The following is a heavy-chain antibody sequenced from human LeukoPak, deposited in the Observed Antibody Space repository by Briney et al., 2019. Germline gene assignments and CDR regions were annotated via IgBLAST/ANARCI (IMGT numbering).Heavy chain of an antibody. CDR2: ISAGKGNT. D-gene: IGHD2-21*02. CDR3: ARDVTSPEAFDI. Sequence: GGSLRLSCAASAFTLSTYAMSWVRQAPGKGLEWVSGISAGKGNTYYADSVKGRFIISRDNSKNTLYLQMNSLRAEDTAVYYCARDVTSPEAFDIWGQGTMVTVSS. CDR1: AFTLSTYA. V-gene: IGHV3-23*01. J-gene: IGHJ3*02.